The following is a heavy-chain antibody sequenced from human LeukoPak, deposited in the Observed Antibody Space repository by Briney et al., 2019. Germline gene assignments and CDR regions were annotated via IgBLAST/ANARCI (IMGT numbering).Heavy chain of an antibody. J-gene: IGHJ4*02. Sequence: SSVKVSCKASGCTFSSYAISWVRQAPGQGLEWMGGIIPIFGTANYAQKFQGRVTITADESTSTAYMELISLRSEDTAVYYCARDCSGGSCYFDYCGEGTLVTVSS. CDR3: ARDCSGGSCYFDY. CDR2: IIPIFGTA. D-gene: IGHD2-15*01. CDR1: GCTFSSYA. V-gene: IGHV1-69*01.